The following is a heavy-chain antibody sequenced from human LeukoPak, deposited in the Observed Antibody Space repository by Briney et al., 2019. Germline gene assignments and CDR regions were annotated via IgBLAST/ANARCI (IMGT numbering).Heavy chain of an antibody. Sequence: PGGSLRLSCAASGFTFSSYAMSWVRQAPGKGLEWVSAISGSGGSTYYADSVEGRFTISRDNSKNALYLQMNSLRAEDTAVYYCAKAHATGLGELFAYWGQGTLVTVSS. V-gene: IGHV3-23*01. J-gene: IGHJ4*02. CDR2: ISGSGGST. CDR3: AKAHATGLGELFAY. CDR1: GFTFSSYA. D-gene: IGHD3-10*01.